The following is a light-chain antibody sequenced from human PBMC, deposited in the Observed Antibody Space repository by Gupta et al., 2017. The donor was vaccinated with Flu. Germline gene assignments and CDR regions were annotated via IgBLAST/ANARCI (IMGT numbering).Light chain of an antibody. V-gene: IGKV4-1*01. CDR2: CAS. Sequence: DIVIRPTPDPPVLPLDESASISRTCSQSILYNSNIKNYLNWYQKKPGKPPKLLIYCASTRESGVPARFSGSGSGTDFTLTISSLQAEDVAGYYCQQYYSCPFTFGRGTKLEIK. CDR1: QSILYNSNIKNY. J-gene: IGKJ2*01. CDR3: QQYYSCPFT.